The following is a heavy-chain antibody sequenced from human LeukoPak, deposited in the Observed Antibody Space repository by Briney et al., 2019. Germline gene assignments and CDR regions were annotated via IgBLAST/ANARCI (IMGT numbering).Heavy chain of an antibody. CDR1: GYHFNNYW. J-gene: IGHJ2*01. D-gene: IGHD6-19*01. CDR3: ARHDFRAIAGTYYFDL. V-gene: IGHV5-51*01. Sequence: GESLKISCKGSGYHFNNYWIGWVRQMSGEGLEWMGIIYPGDSETRYSPSFQGQVTISADKAIGTAYLQWNSLKASDTAMYYCARHDFRAIAGTYYFDLWGRGTLVTVSS. CDR2: IYPGDSET.